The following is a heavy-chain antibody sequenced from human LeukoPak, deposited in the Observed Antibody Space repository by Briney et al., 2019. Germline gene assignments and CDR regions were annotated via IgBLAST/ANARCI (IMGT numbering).Heavy chain of an antibody. CDR2: IYHRGST. Sequence: SGTLSLTCAVSGGSISSSNWWSWVRQPPGKGLEGIGEIYHRGSTNYNPSLKSRVTISGYNSKNQFSLKMSSGTAGDTGVYYCARVLVVLMVYATQDALDIWGQGTMVTVSS. J-gene: IGHJ3*02. CDR3: ARVLVVLMVYATQDALDI. CDR1: GGSISSSNW. D-gene: IGHD2-8*01. V-gene: IGHV4-4*02.